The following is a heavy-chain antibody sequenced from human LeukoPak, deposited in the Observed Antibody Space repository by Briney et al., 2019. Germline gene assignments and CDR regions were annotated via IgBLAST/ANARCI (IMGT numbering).Heavy chain of an antibody. CDR3: AKTSVGEGRIIGSGYFDN. CDR1: GFSISNYG. Sequence: GGSLRLSCAGSGFSISNYGMNWVRQAPGKGLEWLSYIRSDSSTKYYADSVKGRFTISRDNSKNTLYLQMNSLRAEDTAVYYCAKTSVGEGRIIGSGYFDNWGQGTLVTVSS. V-gene: IGHV3-48*01. CDR2: IRSDSSTK. J-gene: IGHJ4*02. D-gene: IGHD2-15*01.